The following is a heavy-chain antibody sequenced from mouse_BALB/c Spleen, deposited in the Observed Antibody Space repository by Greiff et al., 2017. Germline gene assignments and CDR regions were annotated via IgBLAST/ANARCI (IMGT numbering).Heavy chain of an antibody. V-gene: IGHV5-6*01. CDR1: GFTFSSYG. D-gene: IGHD2-4*01. Sequence: EVQLKESGGDLVKPGGSLKLSCAASGFTFSSYGMSWVRQTPDKRLEWVATISSGGSYTYYPDSVKGRFTISRDNAKNTLYLQMSSLKSEDTAMYYCARRGDYDDGAWFAYWGQGTLVTVSA. CDR3: ARRGDYDDGAWFAY. J-gene: IGHJ3*01. CDR2: ISSGGSYT.